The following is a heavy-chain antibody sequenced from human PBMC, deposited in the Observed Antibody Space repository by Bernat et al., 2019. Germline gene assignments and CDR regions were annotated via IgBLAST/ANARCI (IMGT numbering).Heavy chain of an antibody. J-gene: IGHJ4*02. CDR3: ARGDYDSSGYSFDGEKYYFDY. CDR1: GFTFSSYS. Sequence: EVQLVESGGGLVKPGGSLRLSCAASGFTFSSYSMNWVRQAPGKGLEWVSGINWNGGSTGYADSVKGRFTISRDNAKNSLYLQMNSLRAEDTALYYCARGDYDSSGYSFDGEKYYFDYWGQGTLVTVSS. D-gene: IGHD3-22*01. CDR2: INWNGGST. V-gene: IGHV3-20*04.